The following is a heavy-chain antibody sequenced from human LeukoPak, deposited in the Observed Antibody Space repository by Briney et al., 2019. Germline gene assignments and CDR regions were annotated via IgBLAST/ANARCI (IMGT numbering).Heavy chain of an antibody. CDR2: TNHSGST. CDR1: GGSFSGYY. Sequence: SETLSLTCAVYGGSFSGYYWSWIRQPPGKGLEWIGETNHSGSTNYNPSLKSRVTISVDTSKNQFSLKLSSVTAADTAMYYCARHKGNDRYYYYYMDVWGKGTTVTISS. CDR3: ARHKGNDRYYYYYMDV. D-gene: IGHD1-1*01. V-gene: IGHV4-34*01. J-gene: IGHJ6*03.